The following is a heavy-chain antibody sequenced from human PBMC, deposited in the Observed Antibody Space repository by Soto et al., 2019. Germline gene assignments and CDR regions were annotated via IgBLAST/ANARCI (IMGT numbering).Heavy chain of an antibody. CDR1: GGTSSSYT. V-gene: IGHV1-69*08. D-gene: IGHD5-18*01. J-gene: IGHJ4*02. CDR2: IIPILGIA. Sequence: QVQLVQSGAEVKKPGSSVKVSCKASGGTSSSYTISWVRQAPGQGLEWMGRIIPILGIANYAQKFQGRVTITADKSTSTAYMELSSLRSEDTAVYYCARESYGYSGDYWGQGTLVTVSS. CDR3: ARESYGYSGDY.